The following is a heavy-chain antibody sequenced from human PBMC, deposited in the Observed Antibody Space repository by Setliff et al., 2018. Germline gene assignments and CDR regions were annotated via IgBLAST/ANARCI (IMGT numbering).Heavy chain of an antibody. CDR1: GYTFSDYG. D-gene: IGHD2-2*01. V-gene: IGHV1-18*01. CDR2: ISAYTGNA. Sequence: ASVKVSCKASGYTFSDYGITWVRQAPGQGLEWMGWISAYTGNAYYAHKLQDRVTMTTDTSTGTAYMEPRSLTSDDTAVYYCSRLVRYCTTTSCQRLSGDEYWGQGTVVTVSS. CDR3: SRLVRYCTTTSCQRLSGDEY. J-gene: IGHJ4*02.